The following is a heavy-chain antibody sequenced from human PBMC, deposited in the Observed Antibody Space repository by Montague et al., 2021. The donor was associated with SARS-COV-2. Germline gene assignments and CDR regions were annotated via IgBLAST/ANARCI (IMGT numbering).Heavy chain of an antibody. CDR3: ASAPRYSFGFWAY. CDR1: GASSSNYY. J-gene: IGHJ4*02. CDR2: INHSGYT. Sequence: SETLSLTCAVYGASSSNYYWSWIRQSPGEGLEWVGEINHSGYTDYNPSLESRLTISLDSSKKQFSLKMTSVTAADTAIYYCASAPRYSFGFWAYWGQGTLVSVSS. D-gene: IGHD5-12*01. V-gene: IGHV4-34*01.